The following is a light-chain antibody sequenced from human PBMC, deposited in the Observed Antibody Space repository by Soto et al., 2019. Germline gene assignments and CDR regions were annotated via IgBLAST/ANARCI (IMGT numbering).Light chain of an antibody. CDR2: EDS. CDR1: SSDVGSYNL. CDR3: CSYAGSSNWV. J-gene: IGLJ3*02. V-gene: IGLV2-23*01. Sequence: QSALTQPASVSGSPGQSITISCTGTSSDVGSYNLVSWYQQHPGKAPKLMIYEDSKRPSGVSNCFSGSKSGNTASLTISGLQAEDEADYYCCSYAGSSNWVFGGGTKLTVL.